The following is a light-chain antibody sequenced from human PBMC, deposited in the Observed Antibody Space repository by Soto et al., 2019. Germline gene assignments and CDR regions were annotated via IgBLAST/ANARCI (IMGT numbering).Light chain of an antibody. Sequence: DIQMTQSPSTLSASVGDRVTITCRASQSISSWLAWYQQKPGKAPKLLIYKASSLESGVPSRFSGSGSGTEFTLTISSLQPDEFATYYCQQYNSYLLTVGGGTKVDI. V-gene: IGKV1-5*03. CDR3: QQYNSYLLT. J-gene: IGKJ4*01. CDR1: QSISSW. CDR2: KAS.